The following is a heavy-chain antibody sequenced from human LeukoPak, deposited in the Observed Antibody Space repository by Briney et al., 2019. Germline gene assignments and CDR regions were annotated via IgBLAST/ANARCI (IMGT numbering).Heavy chain of an antibody. J-gene: IGHJ4*02. CDR3: GSSSGWYWYFDY. V-gene: IGHV4-39*07. D-gene: IGHD6-19*01. CDR1: GGSISSSSYY. CDR2: IYYSGST. Sequence: PSETLSLTCTVSGGSISSSSYYWGWIRQPPGKGLEWIGSIYYSGSTYYNPSLKSRVTISVDTSKNQFSLKLSSVTAADTAVYYCGSSSGWYWYFDYWGQGTLVTVSS.